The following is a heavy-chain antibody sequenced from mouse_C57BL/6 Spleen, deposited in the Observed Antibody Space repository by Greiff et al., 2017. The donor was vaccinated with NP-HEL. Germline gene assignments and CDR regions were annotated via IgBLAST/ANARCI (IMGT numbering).Heavy chain of an antibody. CDR3: ARSRGITTVVAPYYAMDY. V-gene: IGHV1-66*01. D-gene: IGHD1-1*01. CDR2: IYPGSGNT. Sequence: VQLQQSGPELVKPGASVKISCKASGSSFTSYYIHWVKQRPGQGLEWIGWIYPGSGNTKYNEKFKGKATLTADTSSSTAYMQLSSLTSEDSAVYYCARSRGITTVVAPYYAMDYWGQGTSVTVSS. CDR1: GSSFTSYY. J-gene: IGHJ4*01.